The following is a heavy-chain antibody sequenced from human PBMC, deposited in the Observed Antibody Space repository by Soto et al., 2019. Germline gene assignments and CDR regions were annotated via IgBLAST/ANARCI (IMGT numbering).Heavy chain of an antibody. CDR1: GEYISYGGFS. CDR2: ISHLEST. Sequence: SATLSLTCAVSGEYISYGGFSWSWIRQSPGKGLEWIGYISHLESTYFHPSFKSRLTMSIDRTRNQFSLKLSSVTAADMAVYYCARGGGYDSFDYWGQGVLVTVSS. CDR3: ARGGGYDSFDY. V-gene: IGHV4-30-2*06. J-gene: IGHJ4*02. D-gene: IGHD5-12*01.